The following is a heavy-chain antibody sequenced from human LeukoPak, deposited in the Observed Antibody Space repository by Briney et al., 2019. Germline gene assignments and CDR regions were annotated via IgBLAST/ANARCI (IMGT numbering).Heavy chain of an antibody. V-gene: IGHV4-39*01. CDR3: ARGRGMTTIDY. Sequence: SETLSLTCTASGGSISSSSYYWGWIRQPPGKGLEWIGSIYYSGSTYYNPALKSRVTISVDTSKNQFSLKLSPVTAADTAVYYCARGRGMTTIDYWGQGTLVTVSS. J-gene: IGHJ4*02. D-gene: IGHD4-17*01. CDR1: GGSISSSSYY. CDR2: IYYSGST.